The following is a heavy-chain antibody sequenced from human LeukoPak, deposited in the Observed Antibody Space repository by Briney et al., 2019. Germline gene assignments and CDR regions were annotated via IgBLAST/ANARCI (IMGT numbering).Heavy chain of an antibody. D-gene: IGHD3-9*01. CDR2: INHSGST. CDR3: ARPNYDILTGPEY. V-gene: IGHV4-34*01. Sequence: SETLSLTCAVYGGSFSGYYWSWIRQPPGKGLEWIAEINHSGSTNYNPSLKSRVTISVDTSKNQFSLKLSSVTAADTAVYYCARPNYDILTGPEYWGQGTLVTVSS. J-gene: IGHJ4*02. CDR1: GGSFSGYY.